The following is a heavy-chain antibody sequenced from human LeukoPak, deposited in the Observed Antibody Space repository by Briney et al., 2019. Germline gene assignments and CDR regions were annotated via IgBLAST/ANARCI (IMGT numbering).Heavy chain of an antibody. J-gene: IGHJ6*03. CDR2: VYSSGSA. CDR3: ARRAADPHYLYMDV. V-gene: IGHV4-61*02. Sequence: PSETLSLTCTVSGGSIGSGSDYWSWIRQSAGKGLEWIGRVYSSGSANYNPSLKSRLTMAVDTSKNQISLKLTSVTAADTAVYYCARRAADPHYLYMDVWGNGTTVTVSS. D-gene: IGHD6-13*01. CDR1: GGSIGSGSDY.